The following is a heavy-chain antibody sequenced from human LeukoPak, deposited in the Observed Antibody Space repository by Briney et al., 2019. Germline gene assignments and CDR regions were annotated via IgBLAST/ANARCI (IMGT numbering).Heavy chain of an antibody. D-gene: IGHD3-10*01. V-gene: IGHV4-34*01. J-gene: IGHJ4*01. Sequence: SETLSLTCAVYGGSFNYYWSWIRQPPGKGLEWIGDVNQSGITNYDPSLKSRVTISIDTSKNQLSLKVTSVTAADTAVYYCARGTHRAWEVLLDWGQGTMVTVSS. CDR3: ARGTHRAWEVLLD. CDR2: VNQSGIT. CDR1: GGSFNYY.